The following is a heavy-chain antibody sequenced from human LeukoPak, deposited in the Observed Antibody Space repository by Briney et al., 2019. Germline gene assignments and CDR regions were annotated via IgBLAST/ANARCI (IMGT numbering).Heavy chain of an antibody. V-gene: IGHV1-69*13. CDR2: IIPIFGTA. Sequence: ASVKVSCKASGGTFSSYAISWVRQAPGQGLEWMGGIIPIFGTANYAQKFQGRVTITADESTSTAYMELSSLRSEDTAVYYCARDSVVRGVPEVWGKGTTVTISS. J-gene: IGHJ6*04. CDR3: ARDSVVRGVPEV. CDR1: GGTFSSYA. D-gene: IGHD3-10*01.